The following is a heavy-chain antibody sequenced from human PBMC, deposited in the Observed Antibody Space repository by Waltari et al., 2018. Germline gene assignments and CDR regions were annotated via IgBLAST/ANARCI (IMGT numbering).Heavy chain of an antibody. Sequence: QVTLKESGPALVKPTQTLTLTCTFSGLSLNTDGVRVSWIRQAPGKALEWLARIDWDDDKFYSTSLKTRLTISKDTSKNQVVLTMTNMDPVDTATYYCARAERDRPYFDYWGQGTLVTVSS. J-gene: IGHJ4*02. CDR1: GLSLNTDGVR. D-gene: IGHD1-1*01. CDR3: ARAERDRPYFDY. V-gene: IGHV2-70*04. CDR2: IDWDDDK.